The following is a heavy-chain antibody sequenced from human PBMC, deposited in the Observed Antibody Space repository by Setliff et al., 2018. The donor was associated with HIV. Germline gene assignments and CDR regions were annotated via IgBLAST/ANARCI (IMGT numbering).Heavy chain of an antibody. V-gene: IGHV1-2*04. Sequence: RASVKVSCKASGYSFTDYYIHWVRQAPGQGLEWMGWINPKSDGTNYAQKFQGWITMTRDTSISTAYMELSRLRSDDTAVYYCAKDIPGPAISSGRIKNWFDPWGEGTLVTVSS. CDR1: GYSFTDYY. CDR2: INPKSDGT. J-gene: IGHJ5*02. CDR3: AKDIPGPAISSGRIKNWFDP. D-gene: IGHD6-19*01.